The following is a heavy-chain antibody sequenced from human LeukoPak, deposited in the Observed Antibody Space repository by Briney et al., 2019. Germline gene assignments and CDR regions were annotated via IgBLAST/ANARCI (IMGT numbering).Heavy chain of an antibody. J-gene: IGHJ5*02. Sequence: ASVKVSCKASRYTFTNYGISWVRQAPGQGLEWMGWISAYNGNTSDAQKLQGSVTMPTDTSTSRAYMELRRLRSDDTAVYYCARALYSSSYWFDPWGQGPLVTVSS. D-gene: IGHD6-6*01. V-gene: IGHV1-18*01. CDR3: ARALYSSSYWFDP. CDR1: RYTFTNYG. CDR2: ISAYNGNT.